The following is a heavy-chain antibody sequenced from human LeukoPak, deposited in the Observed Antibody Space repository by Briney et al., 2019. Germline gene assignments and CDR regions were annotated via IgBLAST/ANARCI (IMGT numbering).Heavy chain of an antibody. CDR2: IYTSGST. D-gene: IGHD2-2*01. CDR1: GGSISSGSYY. Sequence: SETLSLTCTVSGGSISSGSYYWSWIRQPAGKGLEGIGRIYTSGSTNYNPSPKSRVTISVDTSKNQFSLKLSSVTAADTALYYCARDSLGYCSSTSCYPPWFDPWGQGTLVTVSS. CDR3: ARDSLGYCSSTSCYPPWFDP. J-gene: IGHJ5*02. V-gene: IGHV4-61*02.